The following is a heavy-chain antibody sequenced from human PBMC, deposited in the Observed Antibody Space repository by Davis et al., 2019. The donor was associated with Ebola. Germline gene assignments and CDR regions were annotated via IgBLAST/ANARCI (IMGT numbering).Heavy chain of an antibody. V-gene: IGHV3-7*01. J-gene: IGHJ4*02. CDR3: ARDNSNTHWPFYFDY. CDR1: GFTISSHW. D-gene: IGHD2/OR15-2a*01. CDR2: IKQDGSEK. Sequence: GESLKISCAASGFTISSHWMNWVRQAPGKGLEWVANIKQDGSEKYYVDSVKGRFTISRDNAKNSLYLQMNSLRAEDTAVYYCARDNSNTHWPFYFDYWGQGTLVTVSS.